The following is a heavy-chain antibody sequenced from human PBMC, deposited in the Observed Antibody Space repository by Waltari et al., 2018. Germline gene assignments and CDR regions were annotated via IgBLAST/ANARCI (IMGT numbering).Heavy chain of an antibody. CDR3: AKEGSGYSYADY. V-gene: IGHV3-23*01. CDR1: GFTLSSYA. Sequence: EVQLLESGGGLVQPGGSLRLACAASGFTLSSYAMSWVRQAPGEGLEWVSAVSGSGGSTYYADSVKGRFTISRDNSKNTLYLQMNSLRAEDTAVYYCAKEGSGYSYADYWGQGTLVTVSS. J-gene: IGHJ4*02. D-gene: IGHD5-18*01. CDR2: VSGSGGST.